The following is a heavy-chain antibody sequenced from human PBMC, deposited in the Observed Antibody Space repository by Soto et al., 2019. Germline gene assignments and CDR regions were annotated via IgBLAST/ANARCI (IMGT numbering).Heavy chain of an antibody. CDR1: GYTFTGYA. D-gene: IGHD6-19*01. J-gene: IGHJ4*02. CDR3: ARAVAVPAYFVY. CDR2: INAGNGNT. Sequence: ASVKVSCKASGYTFTGYAMHWVRQAPGQRLEWMGWINAGNGNTKYSQKFQGRVTITRDTSASTAYMELSSLRSEDTAVYYCARAVAVPAYFVYRGPGTLVIVSS. V-gene: IGHV1-3*01.